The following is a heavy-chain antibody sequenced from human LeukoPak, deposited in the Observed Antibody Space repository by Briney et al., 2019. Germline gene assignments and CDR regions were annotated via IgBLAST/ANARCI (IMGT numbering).Heavy chain of an antibody. CDR2: ISYDGSNK. V-gene: IGHV3-30-3*01. D-gene: IGHD6-19*01. J-gene: IGHJ4*02. CDR1: GFTFSSYA. Sequence: GGSLRLSCAASGFTFSSYAMHWVRQAPGKGLEWVAVISYDGSNKYYADSVKGRFTISRDNSKNTLYLQMNSLRAEDTAVYYCARDGSDSSGWYYFDYWGQGTLVTVSS. CDR3: ARDGSDSSGWYYFDY.